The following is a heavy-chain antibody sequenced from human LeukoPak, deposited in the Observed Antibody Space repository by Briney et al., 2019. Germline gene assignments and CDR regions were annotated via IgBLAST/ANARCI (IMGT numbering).Heavy chain of an antibody. V-gene: IGHV4-59*08. CDR2: VDYSGST. J-gene: IGHJ4*02. CDR1: GGSISSYY. Sequence: SETLSLTCNVSGGSISSYYWTWIRQPPGKGLEWIGYVDYSGSTNYNPSLKSRVTILVDMSKNQFSLKLTSVTAADTAMYYCARRGGSGRAFDYWGQGILVTVSS. D-gene: IGHD6-19*01. CDR3: ARRGGSGRAFDY.